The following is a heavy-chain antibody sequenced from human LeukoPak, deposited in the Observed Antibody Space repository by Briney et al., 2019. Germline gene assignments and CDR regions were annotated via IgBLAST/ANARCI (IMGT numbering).Heavy chain of an antibody. CDR3: ARYAALSGPNWLDP. J-gene: IGHJ5*02. Sequence: SETLSLTCTVSSGSIIGYWWSWIRQPPGKGLEWVGNIRYNGNTYSNPSLKSRVTISVDTSKNQFSMKLSSVTAADTAMYYCARYAALSGPNWLDPWGRGTLVTVSS. CDR2: IRYNGNT. D-gene: IGHD6-19*01. V-gene: IGHV4-59*01. CDR1: SGSIIGYW.